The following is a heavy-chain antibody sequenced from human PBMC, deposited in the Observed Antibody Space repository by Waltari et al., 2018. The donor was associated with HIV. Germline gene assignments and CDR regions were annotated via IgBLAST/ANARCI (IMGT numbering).Heavy chain of an antibody. V-gene: IGHV3-21*02. Sequence: EVQLVESGGGLVKPGGSLRVSCAASGFPFSRYRMNWVRQAPGKGLEWVASINKNNSYIYYADSVKGRFAISRDNAKNSLYLQMNSLRAEDTAIYYCASRDYGAYAGELVYWGQGTLVTVSS. CDR3: ASRDYGAYAGELVY. CDR2: INKNNSYI. D-gene: IGHD4-17*01. J-gene: IGHJ4*02. CDR1: GFPFSRYR.